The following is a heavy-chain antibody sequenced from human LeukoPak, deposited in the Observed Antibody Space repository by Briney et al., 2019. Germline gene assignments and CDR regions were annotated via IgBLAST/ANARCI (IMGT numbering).Heavy chain of an antibody. J-gene: IGHJ4*02. CDR1: GGTFSSYT. CDR3: YSGSYYVADFDY. D-gene: IGHD1-26*01. CDR2: IIPILGIA. V-gene: IGHV1-69*02. Sequence: GSSVKVSCKASGGTFSSYTISWVRQAPGQGLEWMGRIIPILGIANYAQKFQGRVTITADESTSTAYMELSSLRSEDTAVYYCYSGSYYVADFDYWGQGTLVTVSS.